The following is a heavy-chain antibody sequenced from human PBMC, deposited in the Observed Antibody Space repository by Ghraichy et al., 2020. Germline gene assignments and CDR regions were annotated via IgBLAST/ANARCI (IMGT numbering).Heavy chain of an antibody. CDR3: ARNLLWFGEWVNDAFDI. D-gene: IGHD3-10*01. J-gene: IGHJ3*02. Sequence: GGSLRLSCAASGFTFSSYSMNWVRQAPGKGLEWVSYISSSSSTIYYADSVKGRFTISRDNAKNSLYLQMNSLRAEDTAVYYCARNLLWFGEWVNDAFDIWGQGTMVTVSS. CDR2: ISSSSSTI. V-gene: IGHV3-48*01. CDR1: GFTFSSYS.